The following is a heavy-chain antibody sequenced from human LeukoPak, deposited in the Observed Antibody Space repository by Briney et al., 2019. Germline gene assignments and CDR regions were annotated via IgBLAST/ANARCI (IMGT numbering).Heavy chain of an antibody. CDR2: INSDGRST. J-gene: IGHJ6*04. V-gene: IGHV3-74*01. D-gene: IGHD2-8*01. CDR3: ARDNDGKDV. CDR1: GFTFSSYW. Sequence: GGSLRLSCAASGFTFSSYWMHWVRQAPGKGLVWVSRINSDGRSTSYADSVKGRFTISRDNTKNSLYLQINSLRAEDTAAYYCARDNDGKDVWGKGTTVIVSS.